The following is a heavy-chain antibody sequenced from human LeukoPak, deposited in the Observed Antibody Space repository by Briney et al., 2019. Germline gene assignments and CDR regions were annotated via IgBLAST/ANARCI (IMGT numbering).Heavy chain of an antibody. Sequence: GGSLRLSCAASGFTISSNYLSWVRQAPGKGLVWVSALHSGGHTFYADSVRGRFSISRDISKNALYLQMNDLGPEDTALYYCVRGLSGVSSWYFDLWGRGTLVSVS. D-gene: IGHD7-27*01. CDR2: LHSGGHT. CDR1: GFTISSNY. CDR3: VRGLSGVSSWYFDL. V-gene: IGHV3-53*01. J-gene: IGHJ2*01.